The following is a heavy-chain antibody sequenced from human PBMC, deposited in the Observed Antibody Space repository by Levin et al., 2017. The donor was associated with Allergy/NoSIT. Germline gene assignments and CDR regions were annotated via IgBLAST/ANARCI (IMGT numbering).Heavy chain of an antibody. V-gene: IGHV1-2*02. J-gene: IGHJ4*02. D-gene: IGHD2-2*01. CDR2: INPNSGDT. CDR3: TRDRRTRRGLPAY. CDR1: GYMFNAYY. Sequence: ASVKVSCKASGYMFNAYYLHWLRQAPGQGLEYMGWINPNSGDTNYVQRFQGRVTMTSDTSISTTYMELIGLRFDDTALYYCTRDRRTRRGLPAYWGQGTLVTVSS.